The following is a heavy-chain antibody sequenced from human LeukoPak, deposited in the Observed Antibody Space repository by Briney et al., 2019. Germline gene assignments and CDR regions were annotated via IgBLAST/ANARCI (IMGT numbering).Heavy chain of an antibody. V-gene: IGHV3-21*01. CDR2: ISSSSSYI. CDR3: ARDEGTAAAAFDY. D-gene: IGHD6-13*01. J-gene: IGHJ4*02. CDR1: GFTFSSYS. Sequence: GGSLRLSCAASGFTFSSYSMNWVHQAPGKGLEWVSSISSSSSYIYYADSVKGRFTISRDNAKNSLYLQMNSLRAEDTAVYYCARDEGTAAAAFDYWGQGTLVTVSS.